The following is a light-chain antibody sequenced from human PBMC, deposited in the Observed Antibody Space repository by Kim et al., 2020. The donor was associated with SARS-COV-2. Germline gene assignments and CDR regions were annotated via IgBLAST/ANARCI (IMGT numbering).Light chain of an antibody. CDR2: RNY. J-gene: IGLJ3*02. V-gene: IGLV1-47*01. CDR3: AVWDDSLSAWV. Sequence: QSVLTQPPSASGTPGQRVTVTCSGNSSNIGPNYVYWYQHFPGTAPKLLIFRNYQRPSGVPDRFSGSKSGTSASLAIIGLRSEDEADYHCAVWDDSLSAWVFGGGTKVTVL. CDR1: SSNIGPNY.